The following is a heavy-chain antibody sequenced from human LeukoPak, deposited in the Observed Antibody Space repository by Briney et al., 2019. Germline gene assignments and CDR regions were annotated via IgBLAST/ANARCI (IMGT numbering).Heavy chain of an antibody. Sequence: GGSLRLSCAASGFTFSNAWMSWVRQAPGKGLEWVGRIKSKTDGGTTDYAAPVKGRFTISRDDSKNTLYLQMNSLKTEDTAVYYCTAPVLRYFDWFRYYYYGMDVWGQGTTVTVSS. CDR3: TAPVLRYFDWFRYYYYGMDV. J-gene: IGHJ6*02. V-gene: IGHV3-15*01. CDR1: GFTFSNAW. CDR2: IKSKTDGGTT. D-gene: IGHD3-9*01.